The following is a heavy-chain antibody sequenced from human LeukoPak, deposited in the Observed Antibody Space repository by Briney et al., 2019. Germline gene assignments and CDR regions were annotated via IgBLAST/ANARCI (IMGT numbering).Heavy chain of an antibody. V-gene: IGHV1-24*01. D-gene: IGHD3-10*01. J-gene: IGHJ3*02. CDR3: ATGYYYGSGSYPEGDAFDI. CDR1: GYTLTELS. CDR2: FDPEDGET. Sequence: ASVKVSCKVSGYTLTELSMHWVRQAPGKGLEWMGGFDPEDGETIYAQKFRGRVTMTEDTSTDTAYMELSSLRSEDTAVYYCATGYYYGSGSYPEGDAFDIWGQGTMVTVSS.